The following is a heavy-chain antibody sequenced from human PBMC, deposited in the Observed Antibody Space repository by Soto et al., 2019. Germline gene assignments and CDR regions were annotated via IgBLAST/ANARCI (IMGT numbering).Heavy chain of an antibody. Sequence: EVQLVESGGGLVKPGGSLRLSCAASVFTFSSYSMNWVRQAPGKGLEWVSSISSSSTYIYYADSVKGRFTISRDNAKNSLYLQMNSLRAEDTALYYCAVIGVVAATHWFDPWGQGTLVTVSS. CDR3: AVIGVVAATHWFDP. J-gene: IGHJ5*02. CDR2: ISSSSTYI. CDR1: VFTFSSYS. V-gene: IGHV3-21*01. D-gene: IGHD2-15*01.